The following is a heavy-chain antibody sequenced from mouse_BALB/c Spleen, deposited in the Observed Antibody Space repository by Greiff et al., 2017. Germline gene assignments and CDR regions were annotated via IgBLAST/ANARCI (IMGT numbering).Heavy chain of an antibody. CDR1: GFSLTSYG. Sequence: VKLMESGPGLVAPSQSLSITCTVSGFSLTSYGVHWVRQPPGKGLEWLGVIWAGGSTNYNSALMSRLSISKDNSKSQVFLKMNSLQTDDTAMYYCARGGYYGSSYMDYWGQGTTLTVSS. D-gene: IGHD1-1*01. J-gene: IGHJ2*01. CDR3: ARGGYYGSSYMDY. V-gene: IGHV2-9*02. CDR2: IWAGGST.